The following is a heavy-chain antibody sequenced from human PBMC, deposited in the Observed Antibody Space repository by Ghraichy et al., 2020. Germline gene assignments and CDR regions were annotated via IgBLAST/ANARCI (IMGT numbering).Heavy chain of an antibody. D-gene: IGHD4-23*01. Sequence: SETLSLTCTVSGGSISSGDYYWSWIRQPPGKGLEWIGYIYYSGSTYYNPSLKSRVTISVDTSKNQFSLKLSSVTAADTAVYYCARYYGGNSDWFDPWGQGTLVTVSS. V-gene: IGHV4-30-4*01. CDR2: IYYSGST. J-gene: IGHJ5*02. CDR1: GGSISSGDYY. CDR3: ARYYGGNSDWFDP.